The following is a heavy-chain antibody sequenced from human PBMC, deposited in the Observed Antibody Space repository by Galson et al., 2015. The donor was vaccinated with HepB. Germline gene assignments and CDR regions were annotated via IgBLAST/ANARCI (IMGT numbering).Heavy chain of an antibody. D-gene: IGHD7-27*01. Sequence: SLRLSCAASGFTFATYGMHWVRQAPGEGLEWVAVTGHDDRYKGYADSVRGRFTISRDNSRNMLYLQMNSLRDEDTAVYYCVRDLNRGSNFVYWGQGTLVTVSS. CDR1: GFTFATYG. CDR3: VRDLNRGSNFVY. J-gene: IGHJ4*02. V-gene: IGHV3-33*01. CDR2: TGHDDRYK.